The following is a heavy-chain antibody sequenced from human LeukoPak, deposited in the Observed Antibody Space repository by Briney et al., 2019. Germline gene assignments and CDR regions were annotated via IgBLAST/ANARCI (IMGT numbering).Heavy chain of an antibody. CDR3: ARVGVVNFDY. CDR1: GCTFSSYE. CDR2: ISTSGSTI. V-gene: IGHV3-48*03. D-gene: IGHD3-22*01. J-gene: IGHJ4*02. Sequence: GGSLRLSCAASGCTFSSYEMHWVRQAPGKGLEWVSYISTSGSTIYYADSVKGRFTISRDNAKNSLYLQMNSLRAEDTAVYYCARVGVVNFDYWGQGTLVTVSS.